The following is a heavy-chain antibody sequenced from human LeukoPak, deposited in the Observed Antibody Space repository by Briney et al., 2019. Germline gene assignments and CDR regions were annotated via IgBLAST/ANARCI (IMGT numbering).Heavy chain of an antibody. Sequence: GGSLRLSCAASGFTFSNYWMSWVRQAPGKGLEWVANIKQDGSEKYYVDSVKGRFTISRDNAKNSLYLQMNSLRAEDTAVCYCARNYRPLMVRGVNCNWFDPWGQGTLVTVSS. V-gene: IGHV3-7*01. CDR1: GFTFSNYW. CDR3: ARNYRPLMVRGVNCNWFDP. CDR2: IKQDGSEK. D-gene: IGHD3-10*01. J-gene: IGHJ5*02.